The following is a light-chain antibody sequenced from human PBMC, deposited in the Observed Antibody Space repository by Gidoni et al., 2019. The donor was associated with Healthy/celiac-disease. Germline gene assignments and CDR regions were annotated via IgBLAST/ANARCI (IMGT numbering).Light chain of an antibody. CDR3: QVWDSSSDHVV. CDR1: NIGSKS. Sequence: SYVLTQPPSVSVAPGQTARITCGGNNIGSKSVHWYQQKPVQAPVLVVYDDSDRPSWIPERFSGSNSGNTATLTISRVEAGDEADYYCQVWDSSSDHVVFGGGTKLTVL. CDR2: DDS. J-gene: IGLJ2*01. V-gene: IGLV3-21*02.